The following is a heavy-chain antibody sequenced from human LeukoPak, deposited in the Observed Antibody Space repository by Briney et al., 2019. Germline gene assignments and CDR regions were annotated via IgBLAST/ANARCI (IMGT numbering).Heavy chain of an antibody. J-gene: IGHJ4*02. V-gene: IGHV5-51*01. CDR2: IYPDDSDT. Sequence: GESLKISCKGSGYSFTSYWIGWVRQMPGKGLEWMGIIYPDDSDTRYSPSFQGQVTISADKSISTAYLQWSSLKASDTAMYYCARGYCSGGSCSYYPFDYWGQGTLVTVSS. CDR3: ARGYCSGGSCSYYPFDY. CDR1: GYSFTSYW. D-gene: IGHD2-15*01.